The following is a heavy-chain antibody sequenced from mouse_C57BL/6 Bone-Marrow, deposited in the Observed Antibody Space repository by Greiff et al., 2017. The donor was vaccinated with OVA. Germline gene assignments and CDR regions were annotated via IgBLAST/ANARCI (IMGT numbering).Heavy chain of an antibody. V-gene: IGHV1-55*01. D-gene: IGHD1-1*01. CDR3: ARRYYSSSYWYFDV. J-gene: IGHJ1*03. CDR1: GYTFTSYW. CDR2: IYPGSGST. Sequence: QVQLQQPGAELVKPGASVKMSCKASGYTFTSYWITWVKQRPGQGLEWIGDIYPGSGSTNYNEKFKSKATLTVDTSSSTAYMQLSSLTSEDSAVYYCARRYYSSSYWYFDVWGTGTTVTVSS.